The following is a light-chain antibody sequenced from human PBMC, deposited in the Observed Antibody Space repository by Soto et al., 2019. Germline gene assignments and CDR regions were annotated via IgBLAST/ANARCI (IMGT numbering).Light chain of an antibody. CDR2: VNSDGSH. J-gene: IGLJ3*02. V-gene: IGLV4-69*01. CDR1: SGHSSYA. CDR3: QTWGTGLSWV. Sequence: QPVLTQSPSASASLGASVKLTCTLTSGHSSYAIAWHQQQPEKGPRFLIKVNSDGSHSKGDGIPDRFSGSSSGAERYLTISSLQSEDEADYYCQTWGTGLSWVFGGGTKLTVL.